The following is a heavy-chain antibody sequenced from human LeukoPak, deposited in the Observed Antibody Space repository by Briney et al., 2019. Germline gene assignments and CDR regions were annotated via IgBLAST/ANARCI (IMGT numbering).Heavy chain of an antibody. V-gene: IGHV3-30*02. CDR2: IRYDGSNK. CDR3: AKAHVLLWFGELLYFDY. CDR1: GFTFSSYG. Sequence: GGSLRLSCAASGFTFSSYGMHWVRQAPGKGLEWVAFIRYDGSNKYYADSVKGRFTISRDNSKNTLYLQMNSLRAEDTAVYYCAKAHVLLWFGELLYFDYWGQGTLVTVSS. J-gene: IGHJ4*02. D-gene: IGHD3-10*01.